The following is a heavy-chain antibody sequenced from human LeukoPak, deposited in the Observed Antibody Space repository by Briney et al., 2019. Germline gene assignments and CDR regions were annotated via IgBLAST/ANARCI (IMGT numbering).Heavy chain of an antibody. CDR2: IHYSGST. V-gene: IGHV4-59*01. Sequence: TSETLSLTCTVSGASISSYFWSWIRQTPGKGLEWIGYIHYSGSTTYNPSLRSRVTLSIDTSQNQFSLKVRSVTAADTAIYYCARATNNWFDPWGQGSLVTVS. CDR3: ARATNNWFDP. CDR1: GASISSYF. J-gene: IGHJ5*02.